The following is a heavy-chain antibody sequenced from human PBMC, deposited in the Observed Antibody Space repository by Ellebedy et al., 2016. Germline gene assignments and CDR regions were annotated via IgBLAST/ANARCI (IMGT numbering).Heavy chain of an antibody. CDR1: GFTFRNYW. D-gene: IGHD3-10*01. Sequence: GESLKISXAASGFTFRNYWMSWVRQAPGKGLEWVANINQDGSEKYYVDSVKGRFTISRDNAKKSLYLQMNSLRAEDTAVYSCASYNYYDSGSYHHLWGQGTLVTVSS. J-gene: IGHJ5*02. CDR3: ASYNYYDSGSYHHL. V-gene: IGHV3-7*01. CDR2: INQDGSEK.